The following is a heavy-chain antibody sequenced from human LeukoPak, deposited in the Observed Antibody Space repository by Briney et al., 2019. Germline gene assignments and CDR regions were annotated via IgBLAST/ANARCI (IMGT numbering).Heavy chain of an antibody. D-gene: IGHD3-10*01. CDR3: ARYNVGSGSYSYYYYYYYMDV. CDR1: GYTFTSYG. Sequence: ASVKVSCKASGYTFTSYGISWVRQAPGQGLEWMGWISAYNGNTNYAQKLQGRVTMTTDTSTSTAYMELRSLRPDDTAVYYCARYNVGSGSYSYYYYYYYMDVWGKGTTVTISS. J-gene: IGHJ6*03. CDR2: ISAYNGNT. V-gene: IGHV1-18*01.